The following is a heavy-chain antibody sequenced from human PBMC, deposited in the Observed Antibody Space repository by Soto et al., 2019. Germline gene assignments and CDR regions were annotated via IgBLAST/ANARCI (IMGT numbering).Heavy chain of an antibody. CDR1: GYTFTHYY. D-gene: IGHD5-18*01. V-gene: IGHV1-46*01. J-gene: IGHJ4*02. CDR3: ATSVNSAMAFDY. CDR2: INPNGGIT. Sequence: QVQLVQSGAEVKKPGASVRVSCKASGYTFTHYYIHWVRQAPGQGLEWMGIINPNGGITTYAQKFRVGFRMTGDTSTSTVYLELSSLRSEDSAVYYCATSVNSAMAFDYWGQGTLVTVSS.